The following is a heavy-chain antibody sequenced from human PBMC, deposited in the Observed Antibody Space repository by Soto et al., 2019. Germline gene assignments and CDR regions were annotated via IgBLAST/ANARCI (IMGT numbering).Heavy chain of an antibody. V-gene: IGHV1-18*01. CDR1: GYTFTSFG. Sequence: ASVKVSCKTSGYTFTSFGISWVRQAPGQGLEWMGWITTDKGKTNYAQKFQGRVTMTTDTSTSTAYMELRSPRSDDTAVYYCATRSPAFDYWS. J-gene: IGHJ4*01. CDR2: ITTDKGKT. CDR3: ATRSPAFDY.